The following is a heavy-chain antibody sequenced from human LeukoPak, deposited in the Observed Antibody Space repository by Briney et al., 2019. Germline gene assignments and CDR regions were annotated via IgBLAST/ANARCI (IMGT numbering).Heavy chain of an antibody. CDR2: IKPSSGAT. J-gene: IGHJ4*02. CDR3: ASCYYDSSGYYYFDY. D-gene: IGHD3-22*01. CDR1: GYTFSDHY. V-gene: IGHV1-2*02. Sequence: ASVKVSFKASGYTFSDHYMHWVRQAPGQGLEWMGWIKPSSGATNYAQKFRGRVTMTRDTSNRTSYMELSRLRSDDTALYYCASCYYDSSGYYYFDYWGQGTLVTVSS.